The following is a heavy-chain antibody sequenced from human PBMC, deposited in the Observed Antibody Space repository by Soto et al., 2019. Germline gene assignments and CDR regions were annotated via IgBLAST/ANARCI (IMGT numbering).Heavy chain of an antibody. J-gene: IGHJ4*02. CDR2: ISSSSSTI. CDR1: GFTFSSYS. Sequence: PGGSLRLSCAASGFTFSSYSMNWVRQAPGKGLEWVSYISSSSSTIYYADSVKGRFTISRDNAKNSLYLQMNSLRDEDTAVYYCAGAYTPYYYDSSGDDYWGQGTLVTVSS. V-gene: IGHV3-48*02. CDR3: AGAYTPYYYDSSGDDY. D-gene: IGHD3-22*01.